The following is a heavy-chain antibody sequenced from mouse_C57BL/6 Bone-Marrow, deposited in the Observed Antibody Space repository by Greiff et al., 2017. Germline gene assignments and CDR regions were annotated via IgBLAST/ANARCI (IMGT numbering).Heavy chain of an antibody. V-gene: IGHV1-39*01. J-gene: IGHJ4*01. Sequence: VQLKESGPELVKPGASVKISCKASGYSFTDYNMNWVKQSNGKSLEWIGVINPNYGTTSYNQKFKGKAPLTVDQSSSTAYMQLNSLTSEDSAVYYGARGYDYDYAMDYWGQGTSVTVSS. CDR2: INPNYGTT. D-gene: IGHD2-4*01. CDR1: GYSFTDYN. CDR3: ARGYDYDYAMDY.